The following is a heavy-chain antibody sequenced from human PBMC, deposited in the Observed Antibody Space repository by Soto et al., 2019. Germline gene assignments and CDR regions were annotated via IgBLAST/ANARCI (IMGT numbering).Heavy chain of an antibody. CDR2: FDPEDGET. CDR3: PTEVHDLGSLDL. D-gene: IGHD3-16*01. CDR1: GYTLTELS. Sequence: QVQLVQSGAEVKKPGASLKVSCKISGYTLTELSMHWVRQGPGKGLEWMGGFDPEDGETIYAHKFQGRVTMTEDTSTDTAYMELSSLRSEDTAVYYCPTEVHDLGSLDLWGRGTLVTVSS. V-gene: IGHV1-24*01. J-gene: IGHJ2*01.